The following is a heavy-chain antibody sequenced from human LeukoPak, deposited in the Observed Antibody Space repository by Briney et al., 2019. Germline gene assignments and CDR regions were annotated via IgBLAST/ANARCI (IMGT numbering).Heavy chain of an antibody. CDR3: AKEDVVVITIRYFQH. Sequence: GGSLRLSCAGSGFTFRIYAMSWVRQAPGKGLEWGAVISYDGSNKYYADSVKGRSTISRDNSKNTLYLQMNSLRTEDTAIYYCAKEDVVVITIRYFQHWGQGTLVTVSS. CDR1: GFTFRIYA. D-gene: IGHD3-22*01. V-gene: IGHV3-30*18. CDR2: ISYDGSNK. J-gene: IGHJ1*01.